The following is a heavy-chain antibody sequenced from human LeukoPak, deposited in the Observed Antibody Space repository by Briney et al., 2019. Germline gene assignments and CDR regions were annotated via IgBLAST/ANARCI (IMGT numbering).Heavy chain of an antibody. CDR3: ARDLRHLKYYDIFTGIDY. CDR1: GYIFTSYF. J-gene: IGHJ4*02. Sequence: ASVKVSCKASGYIFTSYFMHWVRQAPGQGLEWMGVINPSGGSTNYAQKFQGRVTMTRDMSTSTVYMELSSLRSEDTALYRCARDLRHLKYYDIFTGIDYWGQGTLVTVSS. CDR2: INPSGGST. D-gene: IGHD3-9*01. V-gene: IGHV1-46*01.